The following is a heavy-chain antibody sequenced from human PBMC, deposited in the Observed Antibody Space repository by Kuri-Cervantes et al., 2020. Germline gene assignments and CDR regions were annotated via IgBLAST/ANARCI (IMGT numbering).Heavy chain of an antibody. V-gene: IGHV3-21*01. CDR3: ARGGPYGGNRFWDY. D-gene: IGHD4-23*01. Sequence: GGSLRLSCAISGFSVNRTYMTWVRQAPGKGLEWVSSISSSSSYIYYADSVKGRFTISRDNAKNSLYLQMNSLRAEDTAVYYCARGGPYGGNRFWDYWGQGTLVTVSS. CDR2: ISSSSSYI. J-gene: IGHJ4*02. CDR1: GFSVNRTY.